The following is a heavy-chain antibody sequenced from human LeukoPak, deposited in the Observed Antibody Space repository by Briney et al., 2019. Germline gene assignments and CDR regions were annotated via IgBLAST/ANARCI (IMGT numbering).Heavy chain of an antibody. D-gene: IGHD4-17*01. CDR1: GGSVNSGDYY. CDR3: AREGGTVTTPYFDY. CDR2: IYNSGST. Sequence: PSQTLSLTCTVSGGSVNSGDYYWSWIRQHPGKGLEWIGYIYNSGSTYYNPSLKSRVTISADTSKNQFSLKLSSVTAADTAVYYCAREGGTVTTPYFDYWGQGTLVTVSS. J-gene: IGHJ4*02. V-gene: IGHV4-31*03.